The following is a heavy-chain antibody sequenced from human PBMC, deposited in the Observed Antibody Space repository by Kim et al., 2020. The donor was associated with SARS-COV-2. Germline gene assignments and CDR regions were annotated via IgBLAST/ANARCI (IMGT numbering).Heavy chain of an antibody. D-gene: IGHD3-22*01. Sequence: SETLSLTCTVSGGSISSSSYYWGWIRQPPGKGLEWIGSIYYSGSTYYNPSLKSRVTISVDTSKNQFSLKLSSVTAADTAVYYCARRRHLVYNYYDSSGYYEDYFDYWGQGTLVTVSS. CDR1: GGSISSSSYY. CDR3: ARRRHLVYNYYDSSGYYEDYFDY. CDR2: IYYSGST. J-gene: IGHJ4*02. V-gene: IGHV4-39*01.